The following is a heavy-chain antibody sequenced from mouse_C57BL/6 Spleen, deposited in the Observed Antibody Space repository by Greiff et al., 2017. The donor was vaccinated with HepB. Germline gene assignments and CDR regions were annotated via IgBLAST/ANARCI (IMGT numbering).Heavy chain of an antibody. CDR2: ISSGGSYT. J-gene: IGHJ4*01. V-gene: IGHV5-6*01. CDR3: ARHPTVYYYAMDY. CDR1: GFTFSSYG. Sequence: EVKVVESGGDLVKPGGSLKLSCAASGFTFSSYGMSWVRQTPDKRLEWVATISSGGSYTYYPDSVKGRFTISRDNAKNTLYLQMSSLKSEDTAMYYCARHPTVYYYAMDYWGQGTSVTVSS. D-gene: IGHD1-1*01.